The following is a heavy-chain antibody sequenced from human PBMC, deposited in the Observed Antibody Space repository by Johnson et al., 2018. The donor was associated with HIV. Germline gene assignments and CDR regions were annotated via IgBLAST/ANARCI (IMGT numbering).Heavy chain of an antibody. D-gene: IGHD6-6*01. V-gene: IGHV3-33*06. CDR3: AKDRGAARAFDAFDI. J-gene: IGHJ3*02. Sequence: QVQLVESGGGVVQPGRSLRLSCAASGFTFSSYGMHWVRQAPGKGLEWVAVLWYDGSNQYYADSVKGRFTISRDNSKNTLYLQMNSLRAEDTAVYYCAKDRGAARAFDAFDIWGQGTMVTVSS. CDR1: GFTFSSYG. CDR2: LWYDGSNQ.